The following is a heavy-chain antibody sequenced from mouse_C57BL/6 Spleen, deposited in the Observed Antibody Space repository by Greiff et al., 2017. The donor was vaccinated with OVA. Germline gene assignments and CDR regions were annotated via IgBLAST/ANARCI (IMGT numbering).Heavy chain of an antibody. CDR2: IYPGSGST. J-gene: IGHJ2*01. Sequence: QVQLQQSGAELVKPGASVKMSCKASGYTFTSYWITWVKQRPGQGLEWIGDIYPGSGSTNYNEKFKSKATLTVDTSSSTAYMQLSSLTSEDSAVYYCASAGRGGRYFDDWGKGTTLTVSS. CDR3: ASAGRGGRYFDD. D-gene: IGHD4-1*01. CDR1: GYTFTSYW. V-gene: IGHV1-55*01.